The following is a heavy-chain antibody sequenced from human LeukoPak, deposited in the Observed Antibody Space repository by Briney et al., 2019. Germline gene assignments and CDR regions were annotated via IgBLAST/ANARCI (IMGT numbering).Heavy chain of an antibody. CDR3: ARQTRPLGYCSGGSCYGGTDFDY. J-gene: IGHJ4*02. Sequence: GESLKISCKGSGYSFTSYWIGWVRQMPGKGLEWMGIIYPGDSDTRYSPSFQGQVTISADKSISTAYLQWSSLKASDTAMYYCARQTRPLGYCSGGSCYGGTDFDYWGQGTLVIVPS. CDR2: IYPGDSDT. V-gene: IGHV5-51*01. CDR1: GYSFTSYW. D-gene: IGHD2-15*01.